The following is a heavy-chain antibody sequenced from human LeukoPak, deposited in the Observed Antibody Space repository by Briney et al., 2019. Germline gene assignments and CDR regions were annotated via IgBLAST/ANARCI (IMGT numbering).Heavy chain of an antibody. CDR2: ISGSGGST. CDR3: AKARGYTSNWHLGY. J-gene: IGHJ4*02. CDR1: GFTFSSYA. Sequence: GGSLRLSCAASGFTFSSYAMTWVRQAPGKGLEWVSGISGSGGSTSYADSVKGRFSISRDNSKNTLHLQMNSLRADDTAIYYCAKARGYTSNWHLGYWGQGTLVTVSS. D-gene: IGHD6-13*01. V-gene: IGHV3-23*01.